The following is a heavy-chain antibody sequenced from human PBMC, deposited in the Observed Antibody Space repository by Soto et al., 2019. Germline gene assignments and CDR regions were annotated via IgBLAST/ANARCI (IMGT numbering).Heavy chain of an antibody. CDR3: ARRLYYDSSGFEGGGMDV. J-gene: IGHJ6*02. D-gene: IGHD3-22*01. CDR2: IYYSGST. CDR1: GGSIRNSSYY. V-gene: IGHV4-39*01. Sequence: SEKLSLTCTVSGGSIRNSSYYGCWSLLPPGKGLEWIGRIYYSGSTYYNPSLKSRVTISVDTSKNQFSLKLSSVTAADTAVYYCARRLYYDSSGFEGGGMDVWGQGTTVT.